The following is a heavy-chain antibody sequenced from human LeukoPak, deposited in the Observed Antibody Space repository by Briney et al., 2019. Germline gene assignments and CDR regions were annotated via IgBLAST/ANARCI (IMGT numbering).Heavy chain of an antibody. CDR3: ARATNYYGSGNYHNVPYGY. CDR2: ISPNSGGT. CDR1: GYTFTDYY. V-gene: IGHV1-2*02. Sequence: VASVKVSCKASGYTFTDYYLHWVRQAPGQGLEWMGWISPNSGGTDYAQKFQGRVTMTRDTSISTAYMELSRLRYDDTAVYYCARATNYYGSGNYHNVPYGYWGRGTPVTVSS. D-gene: IGHD3-10*01. J-gene: IGHJ4*02.